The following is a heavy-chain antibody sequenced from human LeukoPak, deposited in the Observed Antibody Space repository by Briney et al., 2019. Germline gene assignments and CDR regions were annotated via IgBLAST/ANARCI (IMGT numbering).Heavy chain of an antibody. V-gene: IGHV3-7*01. J-gene: IGHJ4*02. Sequence: GGSLRLSCAASGFTFSSYGMHWVCQAPGKGLEWVANIKQDGGEIYYVDSVKGRFTISRDNAKNSLYLQMNSLTAEDTAVYYCARDKIVGATHFDYWGQGTLVTVSS. D-gene: IGHD1-26*01. CDR2: IKQDGGEI. CDR1: GFTFSSYG. CDR3: ARDKIVGATHFDY.